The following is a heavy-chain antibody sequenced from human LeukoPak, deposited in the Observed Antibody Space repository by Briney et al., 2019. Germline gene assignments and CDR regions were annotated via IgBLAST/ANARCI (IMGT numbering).Heavy chain of an antibody. D-gene: IGHD3-10*01. Sequence: PSETLSLTCAVYSGSFSGYYWSWIRQSPGKGLEWIGEINHSGSTNYNPSLKSRVTIEIDTSKNQFSLKLSSVTAADTAVYYCARDYYGSGRGGWFDPWGQGTLVTVSS. J-gene: IGHJ5*02. CDR3: ARDYYGSGRGGWFDP. V-gene: IGHV4-34*01. CDR2: INHSGST. CDR1: SGSFSGYY.